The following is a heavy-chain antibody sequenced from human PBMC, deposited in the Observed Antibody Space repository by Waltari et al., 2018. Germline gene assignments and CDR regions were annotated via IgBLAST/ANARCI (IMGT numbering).Heavy chain of an antibody. D-gene: IGHD6-19*01. CDR3: ARAYSSGWYPFDY. J-gene: IGHJ4*02. Sequence: VQLVQSGAEVKKPGSSVKVSCKASGGTFSSYAISWVRQAPGQGLEWMGRIIPSFGTADYAQKFQGRVTSTADKSTSTAYMELISLRSEDTAVYYYARAYSSGWYPFDYWGQGTLVTVSS. CDR2: IIPSFGTA. V-gene: IGHV1-69*13. CDR1: GGTFSSYA.